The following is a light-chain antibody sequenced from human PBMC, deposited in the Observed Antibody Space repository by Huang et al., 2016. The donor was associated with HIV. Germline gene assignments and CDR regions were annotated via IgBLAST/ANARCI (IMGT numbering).Light chain of an antibody. V-gene: IGKV2-28*01. Sequence: DIVMSQSPLSLTVTPGEPASISCKSNESLLYTNGFRYLNWYLQKPGLSPHLLIYWGSNRASGVPDRFSGSGTGIEFTLTISRVEADDVGVYYCMQSLQTPPTFGQGTKVEI. CDR3: MQSLQTPPT. CDR2: WGS. J-gene: IGKJ1*01. CDR1: ESLLYTNGFRY.